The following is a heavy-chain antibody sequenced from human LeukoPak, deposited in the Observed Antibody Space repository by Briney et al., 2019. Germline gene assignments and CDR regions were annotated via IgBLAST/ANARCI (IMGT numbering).Heavy chain of an antibody. CDR3: ARARRCGLHDDYGGCFDY. CDR2: IYGGGNT. J-gene: IGHJ4*02. CDR1: GFTVTNNH. V-gene: IGHV3-53*01. Sequence: PGGSLRLSCAASGFTVTNNHVTWVRLAPGEGLEWVSIIYGGGNTYYADSVKGRFTISRDNSKNTLSLQMNSLRAEDTAVYYCARARRCGLHDDYGGCFDYWGQGTLVTVSS. D-gene: IGHD4-23*01.